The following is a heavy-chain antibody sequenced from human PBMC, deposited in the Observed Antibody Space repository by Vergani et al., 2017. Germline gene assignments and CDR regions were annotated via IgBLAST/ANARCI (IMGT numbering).Heavy chain of an antibody. CDR2: IFPGDSDT. CDR3: GGHIAVAHIDY. D-gene: IGHD6-19*01. V-gene: IGHV5-51*01. Sequence: VQLVQSGAEVKKPGESLKISCKGSGYSFTSYWIGWVRQKPGKGLEWMGIIFPGDSDTKYSPSFQGQVTISADKSINTAYLQWSSLRASDTAMYYCGGHIAVAHIDYWGQGTLVTVSS. CDR1: GYSFTSYW. J-gene: IGHJ4*02.